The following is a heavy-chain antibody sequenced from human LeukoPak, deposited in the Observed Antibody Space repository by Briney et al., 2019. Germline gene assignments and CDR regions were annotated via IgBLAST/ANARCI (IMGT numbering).Heavy chain of an antibody. D-gene: IGHD4-17*01. CDR2: IYTSGST. Sequence: PSETLSLTCTVSGGSISSYYWSWIRQPAGKGLGWIGRIYTSGSTNYNPSLKSRVTMSVDTSKNQFSLKLSSVTAADTAVYYCARDITAVTTFRSAFDIWGQGTMVTVSS. CDR3: ARDITAVTTFRSAFDI. CDR1: GGSISSYY. V-gene: IGHV4-4*07. J-gene: IGHJ3*02.